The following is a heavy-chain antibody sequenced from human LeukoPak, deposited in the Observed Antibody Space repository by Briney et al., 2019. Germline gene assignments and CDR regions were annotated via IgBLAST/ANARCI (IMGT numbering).Heavy chain of an antibody. Sequence: GGSLRLSCAASGFTFSSYSMNWVRQAPGKGLEWVAYIRRSGNPIYYADSVKGRFTISRDNAKNSLYLQMNSLRDEDTAVYYCARDPDALDYWGPGTPVTVSS. J-gene: IGHJ4*02. CDR3: ARDPDALDY. CDR1: GFTFSSYS. V-gene: IGHV3-48*02. CDR2: IRRSGNPI.